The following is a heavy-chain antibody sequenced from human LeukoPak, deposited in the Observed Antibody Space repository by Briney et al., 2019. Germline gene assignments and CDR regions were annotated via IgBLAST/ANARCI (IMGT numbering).Heavy chain of an antibody. CDR3: ARVSAKVVIDY. D-gene: IGHD3-22*01. Sequence: SQTLSLTCTVPGGSISSGSYYWSWIRQPAVKGLEWIGRIYTSGGTNYNPSLKSRVTISVDTSKNQFSLKLSSVTAADTAVYYCARVSAKVVIDYWGQGTLVTVSS. V-gene: IGHV4-61*02. CDR2: IYTSGGT. CDR1: GGSISSGSYY. J-gene: IGHJ4*02.